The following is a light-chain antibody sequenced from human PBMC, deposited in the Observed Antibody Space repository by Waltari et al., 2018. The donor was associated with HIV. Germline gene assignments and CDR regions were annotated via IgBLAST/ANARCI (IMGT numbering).Light chain of an antibody. J-gene: IGLJ3*02. Sequence: QSVFTQPPSVSAAPGQKVTISCSGSSSNIGDNYVSWYQKLPGAAPSLVIYENDNRPSRIPARFSGSKSGTSATLGITGLQTGDEAIYYCATWDRSLGVGVFGGGTKVTVL. CDR3: ATWDRSLGVGV. V-gene: IGLV1-51*02. CDR2: END. CDR1: SSNIGDNY.